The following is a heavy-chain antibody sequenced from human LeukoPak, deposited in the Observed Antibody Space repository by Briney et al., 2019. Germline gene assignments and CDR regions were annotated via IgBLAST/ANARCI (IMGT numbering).Heavy chain of an antibody. CDR2: IYPGDSDT. J-gene: IGHJ5*02. V-gene: IGHV5-51*01. Sequence: GESLKISCKGSGYSFTSYWIGWVRQMPGKGLEWMGIIYPGDSDTRYSPSFQGQVTISADKSISTAYLQWSSLKASDTAMYYCARNSLRFLEANWFDPWGQGTLVTVSS. D-gene: IGHD3-3*01. CDR1: GYSFTSYW. CDR3: ARNSLRFLEANWFDP.